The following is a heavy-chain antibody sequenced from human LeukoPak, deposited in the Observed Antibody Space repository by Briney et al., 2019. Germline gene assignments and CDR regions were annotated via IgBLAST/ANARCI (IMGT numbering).Heavy chain of an antibody. CDR2: IIPIFGTA. D-gene: IGHD3-22*01. J-gene: IGHJ4*02. Sequence: SVKVSCKASGGTFSSYAISWVRQAPGQGLAWMGGIIPIFGTANYAQKFQGRVTITADESTSTAYMELSSLRSEDTAVYYCVVGAYYYDPIDWGQGTLVTVSS. CDR3: VVGAYYYDPID. V-gene: IGHV1-69*13. CDR1: GGTFSSYA.